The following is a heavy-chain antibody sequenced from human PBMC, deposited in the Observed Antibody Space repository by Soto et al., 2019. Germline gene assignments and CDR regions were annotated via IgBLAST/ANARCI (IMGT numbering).Heavy chain of an antibody. Sequence: PSETLSLTCTVSGGSISTYYWSWIRQPPGKGLEWIGYIYYSGSTNYNPSLKSRVTISVDTSKNQFSLKLSSVTAADTAVYYCARSYDSSGYHYSMDVWGQGTTVTVSS. V-gene: IGHV4-59*01. CDR3: ARSYDSSGYHYSMDV. CDR1: GGSISTYY. J-gene: IGHJ6*02. CDR2: IYYSGST. D-gene: IGHD3-22*01.